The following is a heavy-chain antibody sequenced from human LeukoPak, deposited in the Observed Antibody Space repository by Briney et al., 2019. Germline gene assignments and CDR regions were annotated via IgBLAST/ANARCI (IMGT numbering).Heavy chain of an antibody. CDR1: GFTFSDYY. CDR3: ASRYRDGYNYQDDAFDI. V-gene: IGHV3-11*04. D-gene: IGHD5-24*01. Sequence: GGSLRLSCAASGFTFSDYYMSWIRQAPGKGLEWVSYISSSGSTIYYADSVKGRFTISRDNAKNSLYLQMNSLRAEDTAVYYCASRYRDGYNYQDDAFDIWGQGTMVTVSS. J-gene: IGHJ3*02. CDR2: ISSSGSTI.